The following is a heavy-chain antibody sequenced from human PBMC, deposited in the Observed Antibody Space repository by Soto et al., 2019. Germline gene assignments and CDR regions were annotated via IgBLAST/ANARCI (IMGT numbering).Heavy chain of an antibody. D-gene: IGHD1-26*01. V-gene: IGHV1-69*02. J-gene: IGHJ6*02. Sequence: QVQLVQSGAEVKKPGSSVKVSCKASGGTFSSYTISWVRQAPGQGLEWMGRIIPILGIANYAQKFQGRVTITADKSTSTAYMELSSLRSEDTAVYYCARASYNYLYYSGMDVWGQGTTVTVSS. CDR3: ARASYNYLYYSGMDV. CDR1: GGTFSSYT. CDR2: IIPILGIA.